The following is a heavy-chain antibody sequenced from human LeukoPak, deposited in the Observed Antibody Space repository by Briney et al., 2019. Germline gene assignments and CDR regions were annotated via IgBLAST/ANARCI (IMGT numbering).Heavy chain of an antibody. V-gene: IGHV3-30*02. CDR3: AKAKYSSGWYYY. CDR2: IRYDGSNK. CDR1: GFTLSSYG. J-gene: IGHJ4*02. Sequence: GSLRLSCAASGFTLSSYGMHWVRQAPGKGLEWVAFIRYDGSNKYYADSVKGRFTISRDNSKNTLYLQMNSLRAEDTAVYYCAKAKYSSGWYYYWGQGTLVTVSS. D-gene: IGHD6-19*01.